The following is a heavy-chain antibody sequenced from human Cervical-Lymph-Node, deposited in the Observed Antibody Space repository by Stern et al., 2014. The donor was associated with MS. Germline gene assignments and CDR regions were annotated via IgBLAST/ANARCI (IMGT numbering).Heavy chain of an antibody. CDR3: ARLALGGSSLN. CDR1: GFTFSSYS. J-gene: IGHJ1*01. CDR2: ISSSSSYI. V-gene: IGHV3-21*01. Sequence: EVQLVESGGGLVKPGGSLRLSCAASGFTFSSYSMNWVRQAPGKGLEWVSSISSSSSYIYYAESVKGRFTISRDNAKNSLYLQMNSLRAEDTAVYYCARLALGGSSLNWGQGTLVTVSS. D-gene: IGHD1-26*01.